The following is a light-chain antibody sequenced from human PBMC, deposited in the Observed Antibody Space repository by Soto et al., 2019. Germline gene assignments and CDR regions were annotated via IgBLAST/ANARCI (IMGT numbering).Light chain of an antibody. CDR1: EDINNY. CDR2: DAS. V-gene: IGKV1-33*01. Sequence: DIQLTQSPSTLSASVGDRVTITCQASEDINNYLNWYQQKPGKAPKLLIYDASDLETGVPSRFSGGVSGSDFTFTISNVQPEDAATYFCQHYHILPPELTFGQGTRLEIK. J-gene: IGKJ5*01. CDR3: QHYHILPPELT.